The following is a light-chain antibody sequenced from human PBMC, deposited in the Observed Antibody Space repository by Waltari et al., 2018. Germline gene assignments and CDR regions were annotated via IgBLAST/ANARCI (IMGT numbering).Light chain of an antibody. V-gene: IGLV1-51*01. CDR3: GTWDSSLSAGV. Sequence: QSLLTPPPSVSAAPGQKATISCTGSSSNIGNNHGSWYQQLPETAPKLLIYDNDKRPSGIPARISGSKSVTSATLAITGRQTGDEADYYCGTWDSSLSAGVFGGGTKLTVL. CDR2: DND. J-gene: IGLJ3*02. CDR1: SSNIGNNH.